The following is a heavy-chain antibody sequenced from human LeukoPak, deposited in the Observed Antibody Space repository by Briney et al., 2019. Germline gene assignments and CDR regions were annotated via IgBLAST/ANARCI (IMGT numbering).Heavy chain of an antibody. CDR1: GYTFTGFY. D-gene: IGHD3-22*01. V-gene: IGHV1-2*02. J-gene: IGHJ4*02. Sequence: GASVKVSCKASGYTFTGFYMHWVRQAPGQGLEWMGWIDPNIGTTKYSQKFQGRVTMTRDTSISEVYMELSRLRSDDTAAYYCARLLEHYYFDASGYYDDDYWGQGTPIIVSS. CDR2: IDPNIGTT. CDR3: ARLLEHYYFDASGYYDDDY.